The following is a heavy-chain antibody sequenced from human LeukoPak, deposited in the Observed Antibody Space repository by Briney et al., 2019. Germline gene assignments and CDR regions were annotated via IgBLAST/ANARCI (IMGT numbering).Heavy chain of an antibody. CDR2: ISSSSTYT. Sequence: GGSLRLSCAASGLTFSDYYMSWIRQAPGKGLEWVSSISSSSTYTNYADSVKGRFTISRDNAKNSLYLQMNSLRAEDTAVYYCARWGTVAFDYWGQGTLVTVSS. V-gene: IGHV3-11*06. CDR3: ARWGTVAFDY. D-gene: IGHD6-19*01. J-gene: IGHJ4*02. CDR1: GLTFSDYY.